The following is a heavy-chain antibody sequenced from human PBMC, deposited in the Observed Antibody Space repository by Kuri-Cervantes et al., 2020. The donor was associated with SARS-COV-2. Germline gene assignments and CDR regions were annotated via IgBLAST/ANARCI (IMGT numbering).Heavy chain of an antibody. V-gene: IGHV4-38-2*01. J-gene: IGHJ6*02. CDR1: GYSISSGYY. CDR2: IYHSGST. Sequence: SETLSLTCAVSGYSISSGYYWGWIRQPPGKGLEWIGSIYHSGSTYYNPSLKSQVTISVDTSKNQFSLKLSSVTAADTAVYYCARGGMALGYYYYGMDAWGQGTTVTVSS. D-gene: IGHD6-13*01. CDR3: ARGGMALGYYYYGMDA.